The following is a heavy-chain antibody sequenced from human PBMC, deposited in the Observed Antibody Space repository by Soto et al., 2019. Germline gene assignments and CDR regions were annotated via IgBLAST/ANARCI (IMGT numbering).Heavy chain of an antibody. CDR1: GGTFSSYA. CDR3: ARDCGGDCYYYYGMDV. D-gene: IGHD2-21*02. V-gene: IGHV1-69*12. CDR2: IIPIFGTA. Sequence: QVQLVQSGAEVKKPGSSVKVSCKASGGTFSSYAISWVRQAPGQGLEWMGGIIPIFGTANYAQEFQGRVTITADESTSTAYMELSSLRCEDTAVYYCARDCGGDCYYYYGMDVWGQGTTVTVSS. J-gene: IGHJ6*02.